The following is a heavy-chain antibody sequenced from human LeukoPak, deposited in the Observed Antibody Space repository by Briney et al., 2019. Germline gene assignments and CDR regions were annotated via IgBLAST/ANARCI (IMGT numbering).Heavy chain of an antibody. J-gene: IGHJ5*02. CDR1: GGSISSSSYY. Sequence: SETLSLTCTVSGGSISSSSYYWGWIRQPPGKGLEWIGSIYYSGSTYYNPSLKSRVTISVDTSKNQFSLKLSSVTAADTAVYYCARERQGYYYDSSGYYWNWFDPWGQGTLVTVSS. CDR3: ARERQGYYYDSSGYYWNWFDP. D-gene: IGHD3-22*01. V-gene: IGHV4-39*02. CDR2: IYYSGST.